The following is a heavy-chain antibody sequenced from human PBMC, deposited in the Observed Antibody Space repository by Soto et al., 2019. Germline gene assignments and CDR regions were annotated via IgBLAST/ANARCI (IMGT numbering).Heavy chain of an antibody. V-gene: IGHV4-31*03. Sequence: SETLSLTCTVSGGSISSGGYYWSWIRQHPGKGLEWIGYIYYSGSTYYNPSLKSRVTISVDTSKNQFSLKLSSVTAADTAVYYGGRVGYYDGGGYKAFIIWGKGKMVT. D-gene: IGHD3-22*01. CDR3: GRVGYYDGGGYKAFII. J-gene: IGHJ3*02. CDR2: IYYSGST. CDR1: GGSISSGGYY.